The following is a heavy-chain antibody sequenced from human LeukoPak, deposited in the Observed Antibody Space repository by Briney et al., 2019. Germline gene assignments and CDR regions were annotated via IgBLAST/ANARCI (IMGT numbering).Heavy chain of an antibody. CDR2: IYYSGST. V-gene: IGHV4-39*01. D-gene: IGHD6-13*01. Sequence: PSETLSLTCTVSGGSISSSSYYWGWIRQPPGKGLEWIGSIYYSGSTYYNPSLKSRVTISVDTSKNQFSLKLSSVTAADTAVYYCARGYGPSYSSSRSRFDPWGQGTLVTVSS. J-gene: IGHJ5*02. CDR1: GGSISSSSYY. CDR3: ARGYGPSYSSSRSRFDP.